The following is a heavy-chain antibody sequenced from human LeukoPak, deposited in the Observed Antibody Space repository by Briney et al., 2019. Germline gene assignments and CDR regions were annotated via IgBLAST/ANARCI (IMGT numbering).Heavy chain of an antibody. V-gene: IGHV3-7*03. D-gene: IGHD3-22*01. J-gene: IGHJ4*02. CDR3: ARGSTYYYDSSGYYYIDYFDY. CDR2: IKRDGSEK. Sequence: GGSLRLSCAAAGFTFSSYWMSWVRQAPGKGLEWVANIKRDGSEKYYVDSVKGRFTISRDNAKNSLYLQMNSLRAEGTAVYYCARGSTYYYDSSGYYYIDYFDYWGQGTLVTVSS. CDR1: GFTFSSYW.